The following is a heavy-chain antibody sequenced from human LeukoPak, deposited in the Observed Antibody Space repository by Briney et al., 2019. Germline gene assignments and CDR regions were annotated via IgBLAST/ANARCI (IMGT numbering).Heavy chain of an antibody. CDR1: GFTFGDYG. J-gene: IGHJ6*04. Sequence: PGGSLRLSCAASGFTFGDYGMSWVRQAPGMGLEWVSRINWNGGSTGYADSVKGRFTISRDNAKNSLYLQMNSLRAEDTAVYYCAELGITMIGGVWGKGTTVTISS. CDR2: INWNGGST. V-gene: IGHV3-20*04. D-gene: IGHD3-10*02. CDR3: AELGITMIGGV.